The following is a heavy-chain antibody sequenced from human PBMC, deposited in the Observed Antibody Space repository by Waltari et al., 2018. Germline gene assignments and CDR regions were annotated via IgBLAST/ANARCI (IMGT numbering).Heavy chain of an antibody. Sequence: QVQLVQSGAEVKKPGASVKVSCKASGYTFTSYYTHWVRPAPGQGLEWMGIINPSGGSTSYAQKFQGRVTMTRDTSTSTVYMELSSLRSEDTAVYYCAREWRRIAAAGTPGVYWGQGTLVTVSS. D-gene: IGHD6-13*01. V-gene: IGHV1-46*01. CDR1: GYTFTSYY. CDR3: AREWRRIAAAGTPGVY. CDR2: INPSGGST. J-gene: IGHJ4*02.